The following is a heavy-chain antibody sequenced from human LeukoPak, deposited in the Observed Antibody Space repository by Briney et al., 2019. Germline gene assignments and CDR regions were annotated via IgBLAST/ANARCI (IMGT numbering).Heavy chain of an antibody. Sequence: GGSLRLSCAASGFTFSSYSMNWVRQAPGKGLEWVSSISSSSSYIYYADSVKGRFTISRDNAKNSLYLQMNSLRAEDTAVYYCARGAAGTPTWFDPWGQGTLVTVSS. J-gene: IGHJ5*02. CDR1: GFTFSSYS. CDR2: ISSSSSYI. V-gene: IGHV3-21*01. CDR3: ARGAAGTPTWFDP. D-gene: IGHD6-13*01.